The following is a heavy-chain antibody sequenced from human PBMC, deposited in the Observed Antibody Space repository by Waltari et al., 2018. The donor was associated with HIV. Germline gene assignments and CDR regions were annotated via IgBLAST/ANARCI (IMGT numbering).Heavy chain of an antibody. D-gene: IGHD3-3*01. CDR2: IYYSGST. CDR1: GGSISSSSYY. Sequence: QLQLQESGPGLVKPSETLSLTCTVSGGSISSSSYYWGWIRQPPGKGLEWIGSIYYSGSTYYNPSLKSRVTISVDTSKNQFSLKLSSVTAADTAVYYCARGIGPTAQRFLEWLSLNWFDPWGQGTLVTVSS. J-gene: IGHJ5*02. CDR3: ARGIGPTAQRFLEWLSLNWFDP. V-gene: IGHV4-39*01.